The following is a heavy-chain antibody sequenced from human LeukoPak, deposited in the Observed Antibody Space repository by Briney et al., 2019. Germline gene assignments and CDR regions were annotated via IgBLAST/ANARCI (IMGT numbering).Heavy chain of an antibody. CDR3: ARDGYCSSTSCYNYYYYGMDV. V-gene: IGHV1-69*04. CDR2: IIPILGIA. D-gene: IGHD2-2*03. Sequence: GASVKVSFKASVGTLSSYAISWVRQAPGQGLEWMGRIIPILGIANYAQKFQGRVTITADKSTSTAYMEMSSLRSEDTAVYYCARDGYCSSTSCYNYYYYGMDVWGQGTTVTVSS. CDR1: VGTLSSYA. J-gene: IGHJ6*02.